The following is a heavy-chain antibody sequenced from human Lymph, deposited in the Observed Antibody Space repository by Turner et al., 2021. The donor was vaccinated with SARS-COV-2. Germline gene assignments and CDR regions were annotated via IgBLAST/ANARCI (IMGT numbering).Heavy chain of an antibody. D-gene: IGHD1-26*01. CDR2: IHDSRNT. CDR3: AGQRVGASIDPPWFDP. CDR1: GDSSSSSY. V-gene: IGHV4-59*08. Sequence: QVQLLEPGPGRVKPSETLSLTCTASGDSSSSSYWRWLRQPPGKGLESVGYIHDSRNTNDNPTLKSRITISVDTSKNSVTAANTGVYYWAGQRVGASIDPPWFDPWGQGTLVTVSS. J-gene: IGHJ5*02.